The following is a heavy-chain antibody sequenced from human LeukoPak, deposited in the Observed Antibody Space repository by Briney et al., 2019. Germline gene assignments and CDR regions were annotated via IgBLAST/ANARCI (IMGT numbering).Heavy chain of an antibody. CDR2: MNPNSGNT. J-gene: IGHJ5*02. CDR1: GYTFTSYD. Sequence: GASVKVSCKASGYTFTSYDINWVRQATGQGLGWVGWMNPNSGNTGYAQKFQGRVTMTRNTSISTAYMELSSLRSEDTAVYYCAREMVRGNWFDPWGQGTLVTVSS. D-gene: IGHD3-10*01. V-gene: IGHV1-8*01. CDR3: AREMVRGNWFDP.